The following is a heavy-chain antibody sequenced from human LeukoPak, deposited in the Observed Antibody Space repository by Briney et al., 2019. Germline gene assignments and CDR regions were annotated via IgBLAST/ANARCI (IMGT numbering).Heavy chain of an antibody. Sequence: PSETLSLTCTVSGGSISSSNYYWGWIRQPPGKGLEWIGSIYYSRSTYYNPPLKSRVTISVDTSKNQFSLKLSSVTAADTAVFYCARHWTDSSGYYPFDYWGQGTLVTVSS. D-gene: IGHD3-22*01. CDR1: GGSISSSNYY. V-gene: IGHV4-39*01. J-gene: IGHJ4*02. CDR3: ARHWTDSSGYYPFDY. CDR2: IYYSRST.